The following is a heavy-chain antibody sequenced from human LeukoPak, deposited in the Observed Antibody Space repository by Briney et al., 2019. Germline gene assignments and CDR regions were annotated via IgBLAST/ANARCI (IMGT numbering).Heavy chain of an antibody. V-gene: IGHV3-11*04. CDR3: ARVARYGDYIGGSDY. CDR1: GFIFSDYY. Sequence: GGSLRLSCAASGFIFSDYYMTWIRQAPGKGLEWVSYVTSSGGHMYYVDSAKGRFTISRDNAKNSLDLQMNSLRAEDTAVYYCARVARYGDYIGGSDYWGQGALVTVSS. D-gene: IGHD4-17*01. CDR2: VTSSGGHM. J-gene: IGHJ4*02.